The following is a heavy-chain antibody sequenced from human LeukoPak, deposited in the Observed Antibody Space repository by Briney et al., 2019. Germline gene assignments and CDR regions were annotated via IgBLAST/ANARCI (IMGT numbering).Heavy chain of an antibody. J-gene: IGHJ3*02. Sequence: GGSLRLSCAASGFTFSNYWMHWVRQAPGKGLVWVSRINSDGSSTSYADSVKGRFIISRDNAKNTLYLQMNSLRAEDTAVYYCARRSAAKDAFDIWGQGTMVTVSS. CDR3: ARRSAAKDAFDI. V-gene: IGHV3-74*01. CDR2: INSDGSST. CDR1: GFTFSNYW. D-gene: IGHD6-25*01.